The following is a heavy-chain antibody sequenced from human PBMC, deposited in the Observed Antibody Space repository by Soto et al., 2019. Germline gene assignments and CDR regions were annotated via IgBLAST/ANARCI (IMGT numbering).Heavy chain of an antibody. V-gene: IGHV4-4*02. CDR2: IYHSGST. CDR3: ARYRSLEWLPDY. Sequence: SETLSLTCTVSGGSISSSNWWSWVRQPPGKGLEWIGEIYHSGSTNYNPSLKSRVTISVDKSKNQFSLELSSVTAADTAVYYCARYRSLEWLPDYWGQGTLVTVSS. J-gene: IGHJ4*02. D-gene: IGHD3-3*01. CDR1: GGSISSSNW.